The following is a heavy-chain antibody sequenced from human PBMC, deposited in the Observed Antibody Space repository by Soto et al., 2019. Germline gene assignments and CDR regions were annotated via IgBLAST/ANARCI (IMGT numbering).Heavy chain of an antibody. D-gene: IGHD3-22*01. CDR1: GYTFTSYG. CDR3: ARDRVTTGYYYYGIDV. V-gene: IGHV1-18*04. Sequence: QVQLVQSGAEVKKPGASVKVSCKASGYTFTSYGISWVRQAPGQGLEWMGWISAYNGNTNYAQKLQCRVTMTTDTSTSTAYMELRRLRSDDTAVYYCARDRVTTGYYYYGIDVWGQGNTVTVSS. CDR2: ISAYNGNT. J-gene: IGHJ6*02.